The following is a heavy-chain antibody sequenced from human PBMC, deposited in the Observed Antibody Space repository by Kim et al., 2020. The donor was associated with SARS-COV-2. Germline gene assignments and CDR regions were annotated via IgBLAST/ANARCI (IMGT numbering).Heavy chain of an antibody. Sequence: GGSLRLSCAASGFTFSSYWMSWVRQAPGKGLEWVANIKQDGSEKYYVDSVKGRFTISRDNAKNSLYLQMNSLRAEDTAVYYCARVAPIIMVRGVIPYYYYGMDVWGQGTTVTVSS. CDR2: IKQDGSEK. CDR1: GFTFSSYW. V-gene: IGHV3-7*03. J-gene: IGHJ6*02. CDR3: ARVAPIIMVRGVIPYYYYGMDV. D-gene: IGHD3-10*01.